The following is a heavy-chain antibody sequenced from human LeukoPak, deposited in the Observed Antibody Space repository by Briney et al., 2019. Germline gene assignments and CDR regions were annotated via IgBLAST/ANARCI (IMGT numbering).Heavy chain of an antibody. Sequence: GGSLRLSCAASGFTFNSYSMNWVRQAPGKGLEWVSSINSSSSYIYYADSVKGRFTISRDNAKNSLYLQMNILRSEDTAVYYCARGALLWFGELYGYWGQGTLVTVSS. D-gene: IGHD3-10*01. J-gene: IGHJ4*02. CDR3: ARGALLWFGELYGY. V-gene: IGHV3-21*01. CDR1: GFTFNSYS. CDR2: INSSSSYI.